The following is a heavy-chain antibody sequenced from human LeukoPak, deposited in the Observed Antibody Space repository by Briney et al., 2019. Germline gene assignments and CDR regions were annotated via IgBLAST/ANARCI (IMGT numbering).Heavy chain of an antibody. CDR2: ISGSGGST. V-gene: IGHV3-23*01. CDR1: GFTFSSYA. CDR3: ARAGANWGPLD. Sequence: GGSLRLSCAASGFTFSSYAMSWVRQAPGKGLEWVSAISGSGGSTYYADSVKGRFTISRDNSKNTLYLQMGSLRAEDMAVYYCARAGANWGPLDWGQGTLVTVSS. D-gene: IGHD7-27*01. J-gene: IGHJ4*02.